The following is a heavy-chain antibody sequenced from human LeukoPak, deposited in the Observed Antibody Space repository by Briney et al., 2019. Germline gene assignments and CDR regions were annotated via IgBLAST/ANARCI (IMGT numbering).Heavy chain of an antibody. CDR1: GYSISSGYS. J-gene: IGHJ4*02. V-gene: IGHV4-38-2*02. CDR2: FSHTGTT. CDR3: ARIQLLSGPRGVDY. D-gene: IGHD3-10*02. Sequence: PSETLSLTCTVSGYSISSGYSWGWIRQPPGKGLEWIGSFSHTGTTYYNPSLKSRVTISVDTSKNQFSLKLSSVAAADTAVYFCARIQLLSGPRGVDYWGQGTLVTVSS.